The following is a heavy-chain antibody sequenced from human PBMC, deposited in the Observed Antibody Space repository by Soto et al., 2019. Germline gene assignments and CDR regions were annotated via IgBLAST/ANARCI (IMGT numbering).Heavy chain of an antibody. D-gene: IGHD6-13*01. CDR1: GFTFGDYA. CDR3: TRDTVLRQLGRAIDY. V-gene: IGHV3-49*04. Sequence: PWGSLRLSCTASGFTFGDYAMSWVRQAPGKGLEWVGFIRSKAYGGTTEYAASVKGRFTISRDDSKSIAYLQMNSLKTEDTAVYYCTRDTVLRQLGRAIDYWGQGTLVTVSS. J-gene: IGHJ4*02. CDR2: IRSKAYGGTT.